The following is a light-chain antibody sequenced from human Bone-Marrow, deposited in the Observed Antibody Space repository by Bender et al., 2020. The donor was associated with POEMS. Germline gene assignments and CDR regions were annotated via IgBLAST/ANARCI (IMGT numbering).Light chain of an antibody. J-gene: IGLJ2*01. CDR3: CSYAGNNNLV. CDR2: EVT. CDR1: TRDVETSNL. V-gene: IGLV2-23*02. Sequence: QSVLTQPASVSGSPGQSITISCTGTTRDVETSNLVSWYQQHPGKAPNLIIYEVTKRPSGVSSRFSGSKSGNTASLTISGLRAEDEADYYCCSYAGNNNLVFGGGTKLTVL.